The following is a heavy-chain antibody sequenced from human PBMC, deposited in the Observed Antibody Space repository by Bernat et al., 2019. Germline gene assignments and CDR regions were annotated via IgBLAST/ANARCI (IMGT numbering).Heavy chain of an antibody. J-gene: IGHJ6*02. Sequence: QVQLVESGGGVVQPGRSLRLSCAASGFIFSSYGMHWVRQAPGKGLEWVAVIWYDGSNKYYAGTGKGQFTISRDSSKNTLNLQMNSLRAEDTAVYYCARSTERAVAIEYYYYYYGMDVWGQGTTVTVSS. V-gene: IGHV3-33*01. CDR2: IWYDGSNK. CDR3: ARSTERAVAIEYYYYYYGMDV. CDR1: GFIFSSYG. D-gene: IGHD6-19*01.